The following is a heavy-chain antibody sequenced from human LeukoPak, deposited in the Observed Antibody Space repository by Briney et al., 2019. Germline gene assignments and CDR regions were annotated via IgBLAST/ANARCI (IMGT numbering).Heavy chain of an antibody. D-gene: IGHD6-6*01. CDR2: IIPIFGTA. Sequence: SVKVSCKASGYTFTSYDFNWVRQAPGQGLEWMGGIIPIFGTANYAQKFQGGVTITTDESTSTAYMELSSLRSEDTAVYYCAREGEYSSSSFIRDWFDPWGQGTLVTVSS. CDR3: AREGEYSSSSFIRDWFDP. V-gene: IGHV1-69*05. J-gene: IGHJ5*02. CDR1: GYTFTSYD.